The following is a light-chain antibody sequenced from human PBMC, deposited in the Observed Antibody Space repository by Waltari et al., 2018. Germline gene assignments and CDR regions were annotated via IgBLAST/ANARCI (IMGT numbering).Light chain of an antibody. Sequence: QSALTQPAAVSGSPGQSVTISCTGASSDLGSYDLVSWYQQHPGNAPKLVISDVNKRPSGVSDRFSGSKSGDTASLTISGLHFEDEADYYCCSYAGNYIWVFGGGTRLTVL. J-gene: IGLJ3*02. CDR2: DVN. V-gene: IGLV2-23*02. CDR3: CSYAGNYIWV. CDR1: SSDLGSYDL.